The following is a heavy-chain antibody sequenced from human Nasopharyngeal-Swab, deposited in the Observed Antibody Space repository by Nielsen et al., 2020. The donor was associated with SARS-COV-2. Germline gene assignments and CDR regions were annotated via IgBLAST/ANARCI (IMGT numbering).Heavy chain of an antibody. J-gene: IGHJ2*01. CDR3: AKDRGCSGGSCYVHWHFDL. Sequence: GESLKISCAASGFTFSGYAMSWVRQAPGKGLEWVSGIGGSGGSTYYADSVKGQFTISRDNSKNTLYLQMNSLRAEDTAVYYCAKDRGCSGGSCYVHWHFDLWGRGTLVTVSS. CDR1: GFTFSGYA. D-gene: IGHD2-15*01. V-gene: IGHV3-23*01. CDR2: IGGSGGST.